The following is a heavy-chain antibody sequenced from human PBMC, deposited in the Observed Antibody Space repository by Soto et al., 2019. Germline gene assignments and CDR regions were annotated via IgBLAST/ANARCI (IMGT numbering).Heavy chain of an antibody. D-gene: IGHD6-19*01. V-gene: IGHV1-69*13. CDR3: ARDLLGGSPYSSSPRYYYYYYGMDV. CDR2: IIPIFGTA. CDR1: GGTFSSYA. J-gene: IGHJ6*02. Sequence: SLKVSCKASGGTFSSYAISWVRQAPGQGLEWMGGIIPIFGTANYAQKFQGRVTITADESTSTAYMELSSLRSEDTAVYYCARDLLGGSPYSSSPRYYYYYYGMDVWGQGTTVTVSS.